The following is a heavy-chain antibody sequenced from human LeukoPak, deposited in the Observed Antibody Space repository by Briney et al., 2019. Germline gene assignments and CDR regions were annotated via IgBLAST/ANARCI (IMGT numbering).Heavy chain of an antibody. CDR3: ARGSPNYDILTGYYTRWFDY. CDR1: GGSISSYY. Sequence: SETLSLTCTVSGGSISSYYWSWIRQPPGKGLEWIGSIYYSGSTYYNPSLKSRVTISVDTSKNQFSLKLSSVTAADTAVYYCARGSPNYDILTGYYTRWFDYWGQGTLVTVSS. J-gene: IGHJ4*02. D-gene: IGHD3-9*01. CDR2: IYYSGST. V-gene: IGHV4-59*01.